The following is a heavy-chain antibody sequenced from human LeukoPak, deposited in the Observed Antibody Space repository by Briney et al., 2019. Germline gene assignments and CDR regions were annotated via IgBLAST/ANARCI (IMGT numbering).Heavy chain of an antibody. V-gene: IGHV4-34*01. CDR3: ARWVLTGYYVDY. Sequence: SETLSLTCAVYGGSFSGYYWSWIRQPPGKGLEWIGEINHSGSTNYNPSLKSRVTISVDTFKNQFSLKLSSVTAADTAVYYCARWVLTGYYVDYWGQGTLVTVSS. CDR1: GGSFSGYY. J-gene: IGHJ4*02. CDR2: INHSGST. D-gene: IGHD3-9*01.